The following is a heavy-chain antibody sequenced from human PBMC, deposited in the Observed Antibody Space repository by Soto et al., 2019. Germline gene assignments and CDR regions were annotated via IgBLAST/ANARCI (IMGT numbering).Heavy chain of an antibody. CDR3: ARDGNFASLEAIDY. J-gene: IGHJ4*02. CDR2: INVATGNA. CDR1: GYTFTRYH. D-gene: IGHD3-16*02. V-gene: IGHV1-3*01. Sequence: GASVKVSCKASGYTFTRYHMHWVRQAPGQGLEWMGCINVATGNARYSRKFQGRVILTRDTSASTIHMELSGLTTEDTAVYYCARDGNFASLEAIDYWGQGTPVTVSS.